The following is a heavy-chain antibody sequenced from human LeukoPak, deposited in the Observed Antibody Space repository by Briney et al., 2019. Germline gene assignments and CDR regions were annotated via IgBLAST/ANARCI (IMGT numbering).Heavy chain of an antibody. Sequence: SETLSLTCAVYGGSFSGYYWSWIRQPPGKGLEWIGEINHSGSTNYNPSLKSRVTISVDTSKNQFSLKLSSVTAADTAVYYCARGHYSNYFDYRGQGTLVTVSS. V-gene: IGHV4-34*01. CDR1: GGSFSGYY. D-gene: IGHD2-15*01. J-gene: IGHJ4*02. CDR2: INHSGST. CDR3: ARGHYSNYFDY.